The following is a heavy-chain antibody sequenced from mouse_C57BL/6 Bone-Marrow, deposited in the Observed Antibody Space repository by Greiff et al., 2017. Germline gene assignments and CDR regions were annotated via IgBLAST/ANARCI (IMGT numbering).Heavy chain of an antibody. Sequence: EVHLVESGGGLVQPGGSLKLSCAASGFTFSDYYMYWVRQTPEKRLEWVAYISNGGGSTYYPDTVKGRFTITRDNAKNTLYLQMSRLKSEDTAMYYCARHGWDGCYWGQSTTLTVSS. D-gene: IGHD4-1*01. J-gene: IGHJ2*01. CDR1: GFTFSDYY. CDR3: ARHGWDGCY. V-gene: IGHV5-12*01. CDR2: ISNGGGST.